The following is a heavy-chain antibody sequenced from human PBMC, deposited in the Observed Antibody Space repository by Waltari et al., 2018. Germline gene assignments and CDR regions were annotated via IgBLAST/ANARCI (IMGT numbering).Heavy chain of an antibody. V-gene: IGHV4-4*07. D-gene: IGHD2-2*01. CDR2: IYTSGST. CDR3: AREGSDGNCSSTSCPYYYYYYYMDV. J-gene: IGHJ6*03. Sequence: QVQLQESGPGLVKPSETLSLTCTVSGGSISSYYWSWIRQPAGQGLEWIGRIYTSGSTNYNPSLKSRVTMSVDTSKNQFSLKLSSVTAADTAVYYCAREGSDGNCSSTSCPYYYYYYYMDVWGKGTTVTISS. CDR1: GGSISSYY.